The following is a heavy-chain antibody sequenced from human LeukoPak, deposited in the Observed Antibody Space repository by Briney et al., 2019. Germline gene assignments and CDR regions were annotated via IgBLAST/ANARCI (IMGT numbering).Heavy chain of an antibody. CDR2: SSPNSGGT. CDR3: ALEPPRTYYFEY. V-gene: IGHV1-2*02. CDR1: GYTFTDYY. Sequence: ASVKVSCKASGYTFTDYYIHWVRQAPGQGLEWMGWSSPNSGGTKYAQRFQGRVTMTRDTSISTDYMELSSLRSDDTSVYYCALEPPRTYYFEYWGQGTLVTVSS. D-gene: IGHD1-14*01. J-gene: IGHJ4*02.